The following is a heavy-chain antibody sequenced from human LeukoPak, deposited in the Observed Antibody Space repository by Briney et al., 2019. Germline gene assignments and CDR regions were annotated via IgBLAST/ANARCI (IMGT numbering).Heavy chain of an antibody. D-gene: IGHD6-13*01. Sequence: PGGSLRLSCAASGFTFSSYSMNWVRQAPGKGLEWVSVIYSGGSTYYADSVKGRFTISRDNSKNTLYLQMNSLRAEDTAVYYCARVVTAAATLRGYYYMDVWGKGTTVTISS. J-gene: IGHJ6*03. CDR3: ARVVTAAATLRGYYYMDV. V-gene: IGHV3-53*01. CDR1: GFTFSSYS. CDR2: IYSGGST.